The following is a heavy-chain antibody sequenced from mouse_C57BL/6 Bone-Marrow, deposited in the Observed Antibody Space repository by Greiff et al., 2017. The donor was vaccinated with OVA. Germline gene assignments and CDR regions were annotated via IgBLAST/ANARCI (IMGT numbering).Heavy chain of an antibody. CDR1: GYTFTSYW. D-gene: IGHD1-1*01. CDR2: IYPGSGST. CDR3: ARRGTTVVAPHWYFDV. J-gene: IGHJ1*03. Sequence: VQLQQPGAELVKPGASVKMSCKASGYTFTSYWITWVKQRPGQGLEWIGDIYPGSGSTNYNEKFKSKATLTVDPSSSTAYMQLSSLTSEDSAVYYCARRGTTVVAPHWYFDVWGTGTTVTVSS. V-gene: IGHV1-55*01.